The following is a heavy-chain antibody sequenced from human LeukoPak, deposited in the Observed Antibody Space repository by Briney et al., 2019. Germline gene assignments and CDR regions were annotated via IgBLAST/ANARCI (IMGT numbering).Heavy chain of an antibody. CDR2: IYWNDDK. CDR3: AHSAYDYVWGSYRYDLDY. CDR1: GFSLSTSGVG. J-gene: IGHJ4*02. D-gene: IGHD3-16*02. Sequence: SGPTLVNPTQTLTLTCTFSGFSLSTSGVGVGWIRQPPGKALEWLALIYWNDDKRYSPSLKSRLTITKDTSKNQVVLTMTNMDPVDTATYYCAHSAYDYVWGSYRYDLDYWGQGTLVTVSS. V-gene: IGHV2-5*01.